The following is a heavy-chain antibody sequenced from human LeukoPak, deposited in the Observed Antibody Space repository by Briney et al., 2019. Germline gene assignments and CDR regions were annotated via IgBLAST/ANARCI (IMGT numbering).Heavy chain of an antibody. CDR3: ARRSSVYLVFDI. J-gene: IGHJ3*02. D-gene: IGHD3-22*01. CDR2: IYYSGST. CDR1: GGSISSYY. V-gene: IGHV4-59*08. Sequence: PSETLSLTCTVSGGSISSYYWSWIRQPPGKGLEWIGYIYYSGSTNYNPSLKSRVTISVDTSKNQFSLKLSSVTAADTAVYYCARRSSVYLVFDIWGQGKMVTVSS.